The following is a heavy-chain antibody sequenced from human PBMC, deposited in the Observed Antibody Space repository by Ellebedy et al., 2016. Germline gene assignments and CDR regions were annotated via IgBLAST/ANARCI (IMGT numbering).Heavy chain of an antibody. Sequence: SETLSLTXTVSGGSISSSSYYWGWIRQPPGKGLEWIGSIYYSGSTYYNPSLKSRVTISVDTSKNQFSLKLSSVTAADTAVYYCARGHLRFLEWEKNAFDIWGQGTMVTVSS. D-gene: IGHD3-3*01. CDR2: IYYSGST. V-gene: IGHV4-39*07. CDR1: GGSISSSSYY. CDR3: ARGHLRFLEWEKNAFDI. J-gene: IGHJ3*02.